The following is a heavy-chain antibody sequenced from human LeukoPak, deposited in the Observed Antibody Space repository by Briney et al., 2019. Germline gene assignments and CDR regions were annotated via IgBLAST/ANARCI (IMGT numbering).Heavy chain of an antibody. CDR3: TRDFRWTGGYFDY. V-gene: IGHV3-7*01. J-gene: IGHJ4*02. Sequence: LGGSLRLSCAASGFTFSNYWMSWVRQSPGKGLEWVANIKQDGSEKYYMDSVKGRFTISIDNAKNSLYLQMNSLGAEDTAVYYCTRDFRWTGGYFDYWGQGTLVTVSS. D-gene: IGHD1-14*01. CDR1: GFTFSNYW. CDR2: IKQDGSEK.